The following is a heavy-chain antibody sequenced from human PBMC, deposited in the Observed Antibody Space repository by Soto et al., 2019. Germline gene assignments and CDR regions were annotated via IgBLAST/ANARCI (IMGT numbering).Heavy chain of an antibody. Sequence: PSETLSLTCAVYGGSFSGYYWSWIRQPPGKGLEWIGEINHSGSTNYNPSLKSRVTISVDTSKNQFSLKLSSVTAADTAVYYCARGHDYDFWSGYYNANWFDPWGQGTLVTVS. CDR1: GGSFSGYY. V-gene: IGHV4-34*01. D-gene: IGHD3-3*01. CDR2: INHSGST. CDR3: ARGHDYDFWSGYYNANWFDP. J-gene: IGHJ5*02.